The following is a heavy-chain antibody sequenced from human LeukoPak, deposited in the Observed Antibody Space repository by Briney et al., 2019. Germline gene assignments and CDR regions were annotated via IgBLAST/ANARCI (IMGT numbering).Heavy chain of an antibody. J-gene: IGHJ4*02. D-gene: IGHD1-26*01. V-gene: IGHV1-18*01. CDR3: AREVTDSGSYYGPFDY. CDR2: ISAYNGNT. Sequence: ASVKVSCKASGYTFTSYGISCVRQAPGQRLEWMGWISAYNGNTNYAQKLQGRVTMTTDTSTSTAYMELRSLRSDDTAVYYCAREVTDSGSYYGPFDYWGQGTLVTVSS. CDR1: GYTFTSYG.